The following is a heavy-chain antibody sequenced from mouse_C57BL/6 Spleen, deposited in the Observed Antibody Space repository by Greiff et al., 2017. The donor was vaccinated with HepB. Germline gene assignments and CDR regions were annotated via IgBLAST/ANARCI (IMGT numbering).Heavy chain of an antibody. V-gene: IGHV1-42*01. J-gene: IGHJ3*01. Sequence: VQLQQSGPELVKPGASVKISCKASGYSFTGYYMNWVKQSPEKSLEWIGEINPSTGGTTYNQKFKAKATLTVDKSSSTAYMQLKSLTSEDSAVYYCARSDYDYDWFAYWGQGTLVTVSA. CDR2: INPSTGGT. CDR1: GYSFTGYY. CDR3: ARSDYDYDWFAY. D-gene: IGHD2-4*01.